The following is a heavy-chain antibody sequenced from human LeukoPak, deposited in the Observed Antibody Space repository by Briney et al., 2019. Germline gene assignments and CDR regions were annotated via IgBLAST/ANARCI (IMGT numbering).Heavy chain of an antibody. CDR1: GGSISSYY. J-gene: IGHJ4*02. Sequence: SETLSLTCTVSGGSISSYYWSWVRQPPGKGLELIGYIYYTGNTNYNPSLKSRLTISVDTSKNQFSLKLSSMTAADTAVYYCARRVYVGGSPDPGHFDFWGQGTLVTVSS. CDR2: IYYTGNT. V-gene: IGHV4-59*08. D-gene: IGHD2/OR15-2a*01. CDR3: ARRVYVGGSPDPGHFDF.